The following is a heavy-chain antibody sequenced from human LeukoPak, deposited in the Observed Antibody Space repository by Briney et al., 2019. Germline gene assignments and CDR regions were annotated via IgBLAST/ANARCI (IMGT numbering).Heavy chain of an antibody. CDR3: ARDRDYYDSSGPSDY. J-gene: IGHJ4*02. V-gene: IGHV3-74*01. Sequence: PGGSLRLSCAASGFSFSTTWMHWVRQPPGKGLMWVSVIKSERDGGSTNYADSVKGRFTISRDDAKNTLYLQMNSLRAEDTAVYYCARDRDYYDSSGPSDYWGQGTLVTVSS. CDR2: IKSERDGGST. CDR1: GFSFSTTW. D-gene: IGHD3-22*01.